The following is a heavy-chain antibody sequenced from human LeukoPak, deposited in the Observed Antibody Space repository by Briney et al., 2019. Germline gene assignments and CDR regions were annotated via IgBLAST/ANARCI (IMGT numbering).Heavy chain of an antibody. Sequence: GGSLRLSCAASGFTFSSYWMNWVRQAPGKGLEWVAYIKEDGSVKSYADSMKGRFTISRDNAKNSLYLQMNRLRAEDTAVYCCASSRLPGYWGQGTLVTVSS. CDR2: IKEDGSVK. V-gene: IGHV3-7*01. CDR1: GFTFSSYW. J-gene: IGHJ4*02. CDR3: ASSRLPGY.